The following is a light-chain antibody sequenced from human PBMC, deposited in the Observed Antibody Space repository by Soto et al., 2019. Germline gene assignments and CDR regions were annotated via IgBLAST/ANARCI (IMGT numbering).Light chain of an antibody. CDR2: ATS. Sequence: EIVLTQSPGTLSLSPGERGSLSCRASQSVTSTYLAWYQQKPGQAPRLLIYATSTRATGIPDRFSGSGSGRDFTLTISRLEPEDFAVYYCQQYGSSLWTFGQGTKVEIK. CDR1: QSVTSTY. J-gene: IGKJ1*01. V-gene: IGKV3-20*01. CDR3: QQYGSSLWT.